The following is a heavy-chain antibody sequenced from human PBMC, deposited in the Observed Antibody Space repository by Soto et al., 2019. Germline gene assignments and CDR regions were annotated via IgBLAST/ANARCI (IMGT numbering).Heavy chain of an antibody. CDR3: ARGPLVVLNYFES. V-gene: IGHV1-69*02. J-gene: IGHJ4*02. CDR1: GCTFRNYP. Sequence: QVQLVQSGTEVKKPGSSVKVSCKASGCTFRNYPINWVRQAPGQGLEWMGSIFPLTDIPDYAQNFQARLTISADKSTSTAYRELSILTSVDTAMYFCARGPLVVLNYFESWGQGTLVTVSS. CDR2: IFPLTDIP.